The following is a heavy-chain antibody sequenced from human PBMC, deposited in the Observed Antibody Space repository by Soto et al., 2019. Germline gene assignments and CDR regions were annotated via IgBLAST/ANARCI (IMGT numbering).Heavy chain of an antibody. Sequence: PGGSLRLSCVASGFTLSTYAISWVRQAPGKGMEWVSAITGSGRSTYYADSVKGRFTIHSDNSKSTISLHMNSLSDEDTVLYYCLIHRGNPSGAFDIWGPGTMVT. CDR3: LIHRGNPSGAFDI. V-gene: IGHV3-23*01. CDR1: GFTLSTYA. J-gene: IGHJ3*02. CDR2: ITGSGRST. D-gene: IGHD5-18*01.